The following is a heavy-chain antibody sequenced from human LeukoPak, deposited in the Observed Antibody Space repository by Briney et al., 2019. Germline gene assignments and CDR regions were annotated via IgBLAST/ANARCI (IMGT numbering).Heavy chain of an antibody. D-gene: IGHD2-15*01. CDR2: ISTDGYTT. J-gene: IGHJ4*02. V-gene: IGHV3-74*01. CDR1: GLAFSAYK. Sequence: GGSMRLSCAASGLAFSAYKMHWVRQAPRKGLVWVSRISTDGYTTDYADFVQGRFAASRDNTKNTWPLEMNSLRAEDTAVYYCVVGGSPGYWGQGTLVTVSS. CDR3: VVGGSPGY.